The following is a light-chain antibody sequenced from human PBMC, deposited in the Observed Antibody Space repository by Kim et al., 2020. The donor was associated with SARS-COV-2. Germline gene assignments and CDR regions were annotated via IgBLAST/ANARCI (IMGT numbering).Light chain of an antibody. CDR2: AAS. V-gene: IGKV1-39*01. CDR1: QSISNH. Sequence: DIQMTQSPSSLSASVGDRVTITCRASQSISNHLNWYQQRPGKAPALLIFAASRLHSDVPSRFSGGGSGTDFTLTITGLQAEDSATYYCQQSDRIPPTFGRGTKVEIK. J-gene: IGKJ1*01. CDR3: QQSDRIPPT.